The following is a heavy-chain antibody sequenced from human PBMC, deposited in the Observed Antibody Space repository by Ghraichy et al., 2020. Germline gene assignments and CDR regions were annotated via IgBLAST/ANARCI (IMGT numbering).Heavy chain of an antibody. J-gene: IGHJ6*03. CDR3: ARLGTTVIYYYYYYMDV. V-gene: IGHV4-39*01. CDR2: IYYSGST. Sequence: SQTLSLTCTVSGGSISSSSYYWGWIRQPPGKGLEWIGNIYYSGSTYYNPSLKSRVTISVDTSKNQFSLKLSSVTAADTAVYYCARLGTTVIYYYYYYMDVWGKGTTVTVSS. CDR1: GGSISSSSYY. D-gene: IGHD4-11*01.